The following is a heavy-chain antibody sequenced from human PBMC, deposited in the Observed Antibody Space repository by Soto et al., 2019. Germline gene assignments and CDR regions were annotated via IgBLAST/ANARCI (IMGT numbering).Heavy chain of an antibody. CDR2: INAGNGNT. V-gene: IGHV1-3*01. CDR1: GYTFTSYA. Sequence: ASVKVSCKASGYTFTSYAMHWVRQAPGQRLEWMGWINAGNGNTKYSQKFQGRVTITRDTSASTAYMELSSLRSEDTAVYYCARDNIVVVVAATPLYNWFDPWGQGTLVTVS. D-gene: IGHD2-15*01. J-gene: IGHJ5*02. CDR3: ARDNIVVVVAATPLYNWFDP.